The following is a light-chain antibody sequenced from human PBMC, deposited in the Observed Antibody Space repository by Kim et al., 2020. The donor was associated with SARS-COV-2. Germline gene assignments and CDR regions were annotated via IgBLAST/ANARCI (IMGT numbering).Light chain of an antibody. CDR3: QAWDSSTNGK. V-gene: IGLV3-1*01. J-gene: IGLJ3*02. CDR2: QNT. CDR1: KLGDKY. Sequence: SYELTQPPSASVSPGQTASITCSGDKLGDKYACWYQQKPGQSPVMVIYQNTKRPSGIPERFSGSNSGNTATLTISGTQALDEADYYCQAWDSSTNGKFGGGTQLTVL.